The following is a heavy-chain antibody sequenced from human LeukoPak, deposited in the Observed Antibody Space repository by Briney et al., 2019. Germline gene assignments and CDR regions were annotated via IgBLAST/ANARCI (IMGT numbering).Heavy chain of an antibody. CDR3: ATTPEWATIPFGFDY. Sequence: ASVKVSCKASGYSFSNYDMHWVRQAPGQGLEWMGWINPNFGGTNYARKFQGRVTMTRDTSISTVYMELSRLRSDDTAAYYCATTPEWATIPFGFDYWGQGSLVTVSS. CDR1: GYSFSNYD. V-gene: IGHV1-2*02. CDR2: INPNFGGT. D-gene: IGHD5-12*01. J-gene: IGHJ4*02.